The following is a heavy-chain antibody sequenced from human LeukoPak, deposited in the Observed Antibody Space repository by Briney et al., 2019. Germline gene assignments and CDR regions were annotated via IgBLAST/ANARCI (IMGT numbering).Heavy chain of an antibody. V-gene: IGHV4-34*01. J-gene: IGHJ6*03. CDR2: INHSGST. Sequence: KPSETLSLTCTVSGGSISSYYWSWIRQPPGKGLEWIGEINHSGSTNYNPSLKSRVTISVDTSKNQFSLKLSSVTAADTAVYYCARAPVYCSSTSCPYYYYMDVWGKGTTVTVSS. CDR3: ARAPVYCSSTSCPYYYYMDV. CDR1: GGSISSYY. D-gene: IGHD2-2*01.